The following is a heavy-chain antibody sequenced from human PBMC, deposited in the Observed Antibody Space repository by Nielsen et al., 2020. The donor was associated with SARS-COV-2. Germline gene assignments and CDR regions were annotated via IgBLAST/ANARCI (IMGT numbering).Heavy chain of an antibody. J-gene: IGHJ4*02. CDR1: GYTFTSYA. CDR3: ARGYHCSGGSCYFDY. CDR2: INAGNGNT. D-gene: IGHD2-15*01. Sequence: ASVKVSCKASGYTFTSYAMHWVRQAPGQRLEWMGWINAGNGNTKYSQKFQGRVTITRDTSASTAYMELSSLRSEDTAVYYCARGYHCSGGSCYFDYWGQGTLVTVSS. V-gene: IGHV1-3*01.